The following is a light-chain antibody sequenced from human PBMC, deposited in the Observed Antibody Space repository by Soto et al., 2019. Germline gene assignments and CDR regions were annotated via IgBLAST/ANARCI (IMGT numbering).Light chain of an antibody. Sequence: IQLTQSPSSLSASVGDRVTITCRASQDISNSLAWYQQKPGKAPKLLMYLASTLQSGVPARFSGSGSGTNFTLTISSLQPEDFATYYCQQLIRFPTKFGQGTKVDIK. CDR1: QDISNS. V-gene: IGKV1-9*01. J-gene: IGKJ1*01. CDR2: LAS. CDR3: QQLIRFPTK.